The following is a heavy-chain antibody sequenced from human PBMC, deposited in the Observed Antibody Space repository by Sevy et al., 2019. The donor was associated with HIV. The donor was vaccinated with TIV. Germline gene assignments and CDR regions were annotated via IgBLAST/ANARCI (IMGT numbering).Heavy chain of an antibody. CDR2: IGSRGADT. V-gene: IGHV3-23*01. D-gene: IGHD6-19*01. CDR3: AKHPGPVPMAGDY. Sequence: GGSLRLSCAASGFTFSNYEMYWVRQAPGKGLEWVATIGSRGADTRYADSVRGRFAISRDDSENTVFLQMSSLRADDTAIYYCAKHPGPVPMAGDYWGQGTVVTVSS. J-gene: IGHJ4*02. CDR1: GFTFSNYE.